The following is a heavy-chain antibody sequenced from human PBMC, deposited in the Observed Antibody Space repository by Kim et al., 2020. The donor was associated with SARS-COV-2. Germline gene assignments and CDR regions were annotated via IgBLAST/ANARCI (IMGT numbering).Heavy chain of an antibody. Sequence: ASVKVSCKASGYTFTDYYMHWMRQAPGQGLEWMGWIHPNSGGTNYAQKFQGRVTMTRDTSISTAYMELSRLISDDTAVYYCARVSFKSVTIIHGYWGQGSLVTVST. D-gene: IGHD4-17*01. CDR3: ARVSFKSVTIIHGY. J-gene: IGHJ4*02. CDR2: IHPNSGGT. V-gene: IGHV1-2*02. CDR1: GYTFTDYY.